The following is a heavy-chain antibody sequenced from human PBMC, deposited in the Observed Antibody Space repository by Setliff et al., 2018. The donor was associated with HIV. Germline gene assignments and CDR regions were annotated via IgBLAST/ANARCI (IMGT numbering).Heavy chain of an antibody. J-gene: IGHJ3*02. D-gene: IGHD1-7*01. CDR1: GYSFTSYW. CDR3: ARRSPPTNWNYASGAFDI. CDR2: IYPGDSDT. V-gene: IGHV5-51*01. Sequence: LGESLKISCKGSGYSFTSYWIGWVRQMPGKGLEWMGIIYPGDSDTRYSPSFQGQVTISADKSISTAYLQWSSLKASDTAMYYCARRSPPTNWNYASGAFDIWGQGTMVTVSS.